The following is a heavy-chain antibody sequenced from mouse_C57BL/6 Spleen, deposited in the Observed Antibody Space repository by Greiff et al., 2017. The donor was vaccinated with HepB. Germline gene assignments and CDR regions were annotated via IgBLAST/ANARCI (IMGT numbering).Heavy chain of an antibody. CDR2: ISSGSSTI. CDR1: GFTFSDYG. J-gene: IGHJ1*03. V-gene: IGHV5-17*01. CDR3: ARRRDYRYFDV. D-gene: IGHD2-12*01. Sequence: DVKLVESGGGLVKPGGSLKLSCAASGFTFSDYGMHWVRQAPEKGLEWVAYISSGSSTIYYADTVKGRFTISRDNAKNTLFLQMTSLRSEDTAMYYCARRRDYRYFDVWGTGTTVTVSS.